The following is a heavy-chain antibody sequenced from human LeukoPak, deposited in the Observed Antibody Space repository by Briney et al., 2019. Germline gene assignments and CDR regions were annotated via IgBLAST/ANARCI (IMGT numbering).Heavy chain of an antibody. Sequence: SETLSLTCAVYGGSFSGYYWSWIRQPPGKGLEWIGEINHSGSTNYNPSLKSRVTISVDTSKNQFSLKLSSVTAADTAVYCCARNYGDCDFDYWGQGTLVTVSS. V-gene: IGHV4-34*01. J-gene: IGHJ4*02. CDR2: INHSGST. CDR3: ARNYGDCDFDY. D-gene: IGHD4-17*01. CDR1: GGSFSGYY.